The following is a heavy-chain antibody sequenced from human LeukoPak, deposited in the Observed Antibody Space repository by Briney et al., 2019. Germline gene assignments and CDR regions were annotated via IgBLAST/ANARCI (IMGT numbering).Heavy chain of an antibody. D-gene: IGHD3-22*01. CDR2: IRYDGNNK. CDR3: ARNYYDGVFDY. CDR1: GFTVSNFG. V-gene: IGHV3-33*08. J-gene: IGHJ4*02. Sequence: GGSLRLSCAASGFTVSNFGMHWVRQAPGKGLEWVAVIRYDGNNKYYADSVKGRFTISRDIFKNTLYLQMNSLRAEDTAVYYCARNYYDGVFDYWGQGTLVTVSS.